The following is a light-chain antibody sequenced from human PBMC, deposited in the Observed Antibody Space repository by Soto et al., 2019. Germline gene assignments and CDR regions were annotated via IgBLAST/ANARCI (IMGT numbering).Light chain of an antibody. V-gene: IGKV1-27*01. J-gene: IGKJ1*01. CDR1: QGISKY. CDR2: AAS. CDR3: QKYNSAPRT. Sequence: DIQMTQSPSSLSASVGDRVTITCRASQGISKYLAWYQQRPGKGPNLLIYAASTLQSGVPSRFSGSGSGTDFTLTISSLQPKDVATYYCQKYNSAPRTFGQGTKVEI.